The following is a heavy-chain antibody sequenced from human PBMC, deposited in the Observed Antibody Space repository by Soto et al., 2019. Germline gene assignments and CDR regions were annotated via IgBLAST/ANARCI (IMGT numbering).Heavy chain of an antibody. Sequence: QVQLVQSGAEVKKPGASVKVSCKTSGYTYTEYPIQWVRQAPGQGLEWMGWINVGNGNAKYSQKFQGRVTMTRDTSASSVYRELSRLGSEASAVYVCPGSSERGYGGQGSLVTVSS. CDR3: PGSSERGY. D-gene: IGHD2-15*01. CDR1: GYTYTEYP. CDR2: INVGNGNA. V-gene: IGHV1-3*01. J-gene: IGHJ4*02.